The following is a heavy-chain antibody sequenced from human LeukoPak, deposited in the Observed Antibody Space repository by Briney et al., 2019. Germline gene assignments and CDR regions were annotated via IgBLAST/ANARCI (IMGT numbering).Heavy chain of an antibody. CDR1: GFTFSRFW. D-gene: IGHD4-11*01. V-gene: IGHV3-74*03. J-gene: IGHJ5*02. Sequence: PGGSLRLSCASSGFTFSRFWMYWVRQAPGKGPLCVSRISSDGSGATYADFVRGRFTISRDNAKNTFFLQMNSLRAEDTAVYYCLNNPTQVYSYFYHWGQGTLVTVSS. CDR3: LNNPTQVYSYFYH. CDR2: ISSDGSGA.